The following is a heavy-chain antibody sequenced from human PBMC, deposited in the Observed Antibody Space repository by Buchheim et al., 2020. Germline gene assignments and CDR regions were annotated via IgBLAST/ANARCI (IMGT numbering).Heavy chain of an antibody. V-gene: IGHV1-2*04. CDR2: INPNSGGT. D-gene: IGHD3-22*01. J-gene: IGHJ3*02. CDR3: ARDIAPGYYDSSGYAAFDI. CDR1: GYTFTGYY. Sequence: QVQLVQSGAEVKKPGASVKVSCKASGYTFTGYYMNWVRQAPGQGLEWMGWINPNSGGTNYAQKFQGWVTMTRDTSISTAYMELSTLRSDDTAVYYCARDIAPGYYDSSGYAAFDIWGQGT.